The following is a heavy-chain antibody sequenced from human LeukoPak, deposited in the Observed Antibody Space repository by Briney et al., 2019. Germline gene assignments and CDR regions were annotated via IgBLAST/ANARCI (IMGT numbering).Heavy chain of an antibody. D-gene: IGHD3-16*02. CDR1: GYTFTSYG. CDR3: ASLTMITFGGVIVFDY. V-gene: IGHV1-18*01. CDR2: ISAYNGNT. Sequence: ASVKVSCKASGYTFTSYGISRVRQAPGQGLEWMGWISAYNGNTNYAQKLQGRVTMTTDTSTSTAYMELRSLRSDDTAVYYCASLTMITFGGVIVFDYWGQGTLVTVSS. J-gene: IGHJ4*02.